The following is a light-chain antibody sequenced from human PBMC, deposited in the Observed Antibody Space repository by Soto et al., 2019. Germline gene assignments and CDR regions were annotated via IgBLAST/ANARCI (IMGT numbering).Light chain of an antibody. CDR3: QQSYSFPRT. Sequence: DIQMTQSPSSLSASVGDRVTITCRASQSISSYLNWYQQKPGKAPNLLIHAAFNLQSGVPSRFSGSGSGTDCTLTISSLQPEDVATYYCQQSYSFPRTFGQGTKVDIK. J-gene: IGKJ1*01. CDR1: QSISSY. V-gene: IGKV1-39*01. CDR2: AAF.